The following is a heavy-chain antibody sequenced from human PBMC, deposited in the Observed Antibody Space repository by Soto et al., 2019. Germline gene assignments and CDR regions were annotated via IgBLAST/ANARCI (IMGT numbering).Heavy chain of an antibody. V-gene: IGHV3-30*04. J-gene: IGHJ3*01. CDR1: GITLSSYA. CDR3: ARGDYYDSSGPFSDAFDV. CDR2: ISSDGKSK. Sequence: PGGSLRLSCAASGITLSSYAMHWVRQAPGKGLEWVAVISSDGKSKYYADSVKGRFSISRDNAKNSFYLQMSSLRAEDTAVYYCARGDYYDSSGPFSDAFDVWGRGTMVTVSS. D-gene: IGHD3-22*01.